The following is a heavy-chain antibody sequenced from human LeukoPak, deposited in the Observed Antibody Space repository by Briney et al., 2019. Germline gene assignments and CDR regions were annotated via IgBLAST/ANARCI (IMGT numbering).Heavy chain of an antibody. V-gene: IGHV3-11*04. CDR1: GFTFSDYY. D-gene: IGHD7-27*01. CDR3: AKAANWGSFDY. J-gene: IGHJ4*02. CDR2: ISSSGCTI. Sequence: GGSLRLSCAASGFTFSDYYMSWIRQAPGKGLEWVSYISSSGCTIYYADSVKGRFTISRDNSKNTLYLQMNSLRAEDTAVYYCAKAANWGSFDYWGQGTLVTVSS.